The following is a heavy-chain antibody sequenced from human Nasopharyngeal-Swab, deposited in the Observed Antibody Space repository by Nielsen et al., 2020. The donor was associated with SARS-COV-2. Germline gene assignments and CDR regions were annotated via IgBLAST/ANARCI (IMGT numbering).Heavy chain of an antibody. V-gene: IGHV1-69*06. CDR3: ARGIAAAGTPGYGMDV. Sequence: SVKVSCKASGGTFSSYAISWVRQAPGQGLEWMGGIIPIFGTANYAQKFQGRVTITADKSTSTAYMELSSLRSDDTAVYYCARGIAAAGTPGYGMDVWGQGTTVTVSS. D-gene: IGHD6-13*01. CDR1: GGTFSSYA. J-gene: IGHJ6*02. CDR2: IIPIFGTA.